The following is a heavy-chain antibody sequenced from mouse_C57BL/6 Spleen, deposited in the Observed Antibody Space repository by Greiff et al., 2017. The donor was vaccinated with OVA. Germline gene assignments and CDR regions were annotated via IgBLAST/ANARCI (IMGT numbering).Heavy chain of an antibody. CDR1: GFSFNTYA. CDR3: VSPPRWDWAWFAY. J-gene: IGHJ3*01. CDR2: IRSKSNNYAT. Sequence: EVQLQESGGGLVQPKGSLKLSCAASGFSFNTYAMNWVRQAPGKGLEWVARIRSKSNNYATYYADSVKDRFTISRDDSESMLYLQMNNLKTEDTAMYYCVSPPRWDWAWFAYWGQGTLVTVSA. D-gene: IGHD4-1*01. V-gene: IGHV10-1*01.